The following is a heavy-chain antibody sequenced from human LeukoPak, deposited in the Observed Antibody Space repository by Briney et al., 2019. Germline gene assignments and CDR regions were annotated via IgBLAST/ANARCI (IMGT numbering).Heavy chain of an antibody. CDR3: ARDQGVGATGFDY. CDR1: GFTFSSYS. J-gene: IGHJ4*02. CDR2: ISSSSSYI. Sequence: GGSLRLSCAASGFTFSSYSMNWVRQAPGKGLEWVSSISSSSSYIYYADSVKGRFTISRDNAKNSLYLQMNSLRAEDTAVYYCARDQGVGATGFDYWGQGTLVTVSS. D-gene: IGHD1-26*01. V-gene: IGHV3-21*01.